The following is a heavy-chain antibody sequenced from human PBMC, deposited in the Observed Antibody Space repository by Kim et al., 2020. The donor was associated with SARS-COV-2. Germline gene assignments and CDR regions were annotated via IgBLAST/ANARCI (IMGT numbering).Heavy chain of an antibody. V-gene: IGHV3-64D*06. Sequence: VQGRVTISRDNYKNTLYLQMSSLRAEDTAVYYCVKSTVSATAIPELYLDYWGQGTLVTVSS. J-gene: IGHJ4*02. D-gene: IGHD2-2*02. CDR3: VKSTVSATAIPELYLDY.